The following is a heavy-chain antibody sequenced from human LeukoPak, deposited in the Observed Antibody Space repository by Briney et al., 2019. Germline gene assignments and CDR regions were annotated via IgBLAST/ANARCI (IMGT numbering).Heavy chain of an antibody. CDR1: GGSFSGYY. J-gene: IGHJ4*02. CDR2: INHSGST. D-gene: IGHD6-19*01. Sequence: SETLSLTCAVYGGSFSGYYWSWIRQPPGKGLEWIGEINHSGSTNYNPSLKSRVTISVDTSKNHFSLKLSSVTAADTAVYYCARGTEQWLVLPGGAYYFDYWGQGTLVTVSS. CDR3: ARGTEQWLVLPGGAYYFDY. V-gene: IGHV4-34*01.